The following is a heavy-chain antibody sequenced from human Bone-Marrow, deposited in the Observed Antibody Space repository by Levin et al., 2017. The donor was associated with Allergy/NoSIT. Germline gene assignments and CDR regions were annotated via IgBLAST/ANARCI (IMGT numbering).Heavy chain of an antibody. D-gene: IGHD5-18*01. J-gene: IGHJ4*02. Sequence: GSLRLSCTVSGGSISSYFWSWIRQTAGKGLEWIGRIYPSGTTSYNPSLKSRVTMSIDTSKNQFSLKVSSVTAADTAVYYCARDRGYNFDYWGQGTLVTVSS. CDR1: GGSISSYF. CDR3: ARDRGYNFDY. V-gene: IGHV4-4*07. CDR2: IYPSGTT.